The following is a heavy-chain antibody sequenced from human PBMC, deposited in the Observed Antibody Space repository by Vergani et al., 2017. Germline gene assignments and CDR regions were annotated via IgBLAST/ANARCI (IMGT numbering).Heavy chain of an antibody. V-gene: IGHV3-23*01. CDR2: ISGSGGST. J-gene: IGHJ6*03. CDR3: AKDSSGWDMNYYYYMDV. CDR1: GFTFSSYA. Sequence: EVQLLESGGGLVQPGGSLRLSCAASGFTFSSYAMSWVRQAPGKGLEWVSAISGSGGSTYYADSVKGRFTISRDNSKNTLYLQMNSLRAEDTAVYYCAKDSSGWDMNYYYYMDVWGKGTTVTVSS. D-gene: IGHD6-19*01.